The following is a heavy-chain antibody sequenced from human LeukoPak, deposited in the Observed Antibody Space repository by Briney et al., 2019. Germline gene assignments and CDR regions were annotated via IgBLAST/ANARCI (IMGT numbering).Heavy chain of an antibody. D-gene: IGHD1-26*01. CDR3: ARAKNRLKWELEVHAFDI. Sequence: AASVKVSCKASGYTFTSYYMHWVRQAPGQGLEWMGWINPNSGGTNYAQKFQGRVTMTRDTSISTAYMELSRLRSDDTAVYYCARAKNRLKWELEVHAFDIWGQGTMVTVSS. J-gene: IGHJ3*02. V-gene: IGHV1-2*02. CDR2: INPNSGGT. CDR1: GYTFTSYY.